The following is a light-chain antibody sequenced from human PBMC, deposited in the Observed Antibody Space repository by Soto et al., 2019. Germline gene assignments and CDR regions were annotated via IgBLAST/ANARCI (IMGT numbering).Light chain of an antibody. CDR2: GAS. V-gene: IGKV3-15*01. CDR3: QQYNNWHT. Sequence: EIVMTQSPATLSVTPGERATLSCRASQSVSINLAWYQQKPGQAPRLLIYGASTRATGVPARFSGSGSETEFTLIISSLQSEDFAVYYCQQYNNWHTFGQGTKLEIK. CDR1: QSVSIN. J-gene: IGKJ2*01.